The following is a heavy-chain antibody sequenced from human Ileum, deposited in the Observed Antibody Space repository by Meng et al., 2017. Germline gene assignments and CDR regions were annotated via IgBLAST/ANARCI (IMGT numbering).Heavy chain of an antibody. CDR1: GYSFTNYD. V-gene: IGHV1-8*03. CDR3: ARDYGGNSGWFDP. Sequence: ASVKVSCKASGYSFTNYDINWVRQATGQGLEWMGWMNPNSGNTGYAQKFQGRVTITRNTSTSTAYMELSSLRSEDTAMYYCARDYGGNSGWFDPWGQGTLVTVSS. J-gene: IGHJ5*02. D-gene: IGHD4-23*01. CDR2: MNPNSGNT.